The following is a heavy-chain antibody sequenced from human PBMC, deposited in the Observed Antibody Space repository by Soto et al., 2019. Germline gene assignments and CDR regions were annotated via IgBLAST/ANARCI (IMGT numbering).Heavy chain of an antibody. V-gene: IGHV1-69*13. CDR2: IIPIFGTA. CDR1: GGTISSYA. J-gene: IGHJ5*02. Sequence: SVKVSCKASGGTISSYAISWVQQAPGQGLEWMGGIIPIFGTANYAQKFQGRVTITADESTSTAYMELSSLRSEDTAVYYCAREAGYCSGGSCYSDWFDPWGQGTLVTVSS. D-gene: IGHD2-15*01. CDR3: AREAGYCSGGSCYSDWFDP.